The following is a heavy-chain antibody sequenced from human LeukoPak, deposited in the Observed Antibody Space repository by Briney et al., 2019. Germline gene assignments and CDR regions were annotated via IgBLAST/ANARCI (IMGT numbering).Heavy chain of an antibody. CDR2: INHSGST. CDR3: ARVAVAGRRYDY. J-gene: IGHJ4*02. CDR1: GGSFSGYY. Sequence: SETLSLTCAVYGGSFSGYYWSWIRQPPGKGLEWIGEINHSGSTNYDPSLKSRVTISVDTSKNQFSLKLSSVTAADTAVYYCARVAVAGRRYDYWGQGTLVTVSS. D-gene: IGHD6-19*01. V-gene: IGHV4-34*01.